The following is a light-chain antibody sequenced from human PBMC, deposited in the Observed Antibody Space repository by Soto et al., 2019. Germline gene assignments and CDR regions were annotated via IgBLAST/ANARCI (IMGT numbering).Light chain of an antibody. CDR2: DAS. V-gene: IGKV3-11*01. J-gene: IGKJ4*01. CDR1: QSISSY. CDR3: QQRSNWPLT. Sequence: EIVLTQSSATLSLSPGERATLSCRASQSISSYLAWYQQKPGQAPGLLIYDASNRATGIPARFSGSGSGTDFTLTISSLEPEDFAVYYCQQRSNWPLTFGGGTKVEIK.